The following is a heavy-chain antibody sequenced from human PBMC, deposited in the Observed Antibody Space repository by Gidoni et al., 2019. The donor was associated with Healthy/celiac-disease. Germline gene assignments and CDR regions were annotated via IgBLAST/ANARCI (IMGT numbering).Heavy chain of an antibody. J-gene: IGHJ6*02. CDR2: IYYSGST. V-gene: IGHV4-31*03. Sequence: QVQLQESGPGLVKPSQTLSLTCTVSGGSISSGGYYWSWIRQHPGKGLEWIGYIYYSGSTYYNPSLKSRVTISVDTSKNQFSLKLCSVTAADTAVYYCARGGGTMVRGVIRDYYYYYGMDVWGQGTTVTVSS. D-gene: IGHD3-10*01. CDR3: ARGGGTMVRGVIRDYYYYYGMDV. CDR1: GGSISSGGYY.